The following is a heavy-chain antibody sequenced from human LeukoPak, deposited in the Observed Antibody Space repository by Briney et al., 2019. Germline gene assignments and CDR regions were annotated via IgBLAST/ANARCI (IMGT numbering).Heavy chain of an antibody. D-gene: IGHD2/OR15-2a*01. Sequence: GGSLRLSCAASGFTFSSYAMSWVRQAPGKGLEWVSAISGSGGSTYYADSVKGRFTVSRDNAKNLLYLQMNSLRVEDTAVYYCARISTTDERYWGQGTLVTVSS. CDR1: GFTFSSYA. V-gene: IGHV3-23*01. J-gene: IGHJ4*02. CDR3: ARISTTDERY. CDR2: ISGSGGST.